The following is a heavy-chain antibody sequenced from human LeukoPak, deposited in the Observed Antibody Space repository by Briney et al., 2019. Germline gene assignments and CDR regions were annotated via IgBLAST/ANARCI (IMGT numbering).Heavy chain of an antibody. V-gene: IGHV3-21*01. Sequence: GGSLRLSCAASGFTFSSYSMNWVRQAPGKGLEWVSSISSSSSYIYYADSVKGRFTISRDNAKNSLYLQMNSLRAEDTAVYYCARDGFNGDYKYYYYYMDVWGKGTTVTVSS. CDR3: ARDGFNGDYKYYYYYMDV. D-gene: IGHD4-17*01. CDR2: ISSSSSYI. CDR1: GFTFSSYS. J-gene: IGHJ6*03.